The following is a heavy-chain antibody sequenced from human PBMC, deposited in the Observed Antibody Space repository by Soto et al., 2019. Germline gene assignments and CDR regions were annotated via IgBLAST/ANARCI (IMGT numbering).Heavy chain of an antibody. CDR2: IYYSGST. Sequence: SETLSLTCTVSGGSISSVSYYWGWIRQPPGKGLEWIGSIYYSGSTYYNPSLKSRVTISVDTSKNQFSLKLSSVTAADTAVYYCARRIVGAFGGDYFYYWGQGTLVTVSS. CDR3: ARRIVGAFGGDYFYY. V-gene: IGHV4-39*01. J-gene: IGHJ4*02. CDR1: GGSISSVSYY. D-gene: IGHD1-26*01.